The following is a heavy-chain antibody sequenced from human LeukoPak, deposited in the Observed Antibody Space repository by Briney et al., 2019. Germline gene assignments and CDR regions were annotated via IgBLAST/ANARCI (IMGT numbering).Heavy chain of an antibody. CDR1: GFTFSSYA. Sequence: GGSLRLPCAASGFTFSSYAMSWVRQAPGKGLEWVSAISGSGGSTYYRDSVKGRFTISRDNSKNTLYLQMNSLRAEDTAVYYCAKDGTTTITFDYWGQGTLVTVSS. V-gene: IGHV3-23*01. CDR2: ISGSGGST. CDR3: AKDGTTTITFDY. J-gene: IGHJ4*02. D-gene: IGHD1-1*01.